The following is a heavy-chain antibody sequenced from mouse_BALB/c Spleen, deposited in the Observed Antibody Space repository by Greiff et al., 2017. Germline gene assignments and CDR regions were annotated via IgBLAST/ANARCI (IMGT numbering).Heavy chain of an antibody. V-gene: IGHV1-4*02. D-gene: IGHD1-1*02. CDR2: INPSSGYT. CDR3: ARYAYGYWYFDV. J-gene: IGHJ1*01. Sequence: VQLQQSGTVLARPGASVKMSCKASGYTFTSYTMHWVKQRPGQGLEWIGYINPSSGYTEYNQKFKDKTTLTADKSSSTAYMQLSSLTSEDSAVYYCARYAYGYWYFDVWGAGTTVTVSS. CDR1: GYTFTSYT.